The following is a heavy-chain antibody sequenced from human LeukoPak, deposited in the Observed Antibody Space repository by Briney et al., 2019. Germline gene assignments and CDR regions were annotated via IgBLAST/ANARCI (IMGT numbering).Heavy chain of an antibody. CDR2: ISRSSSYI. J-gene: IGHJ4*02. D-gene: IGHD3-22*01. Sequence: SGGSLRLSCAASGFTFSSYSMNWVRQAPGKGLEWVSSISRSSSYIYYADSVKGRFTISRDDARDSLFLQMNSLRAEDTAVYFCVRLRRNNDRSGYYYYYDYWGQGTLVTVSS. V-gene: IGHV3-21*01. CDR1: GFTFSSYS. CDR3: VRLRRNNDRSGYYYYYDY.